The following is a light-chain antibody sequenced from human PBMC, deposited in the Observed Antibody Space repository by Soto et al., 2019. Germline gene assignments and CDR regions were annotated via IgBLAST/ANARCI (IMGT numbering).Light chain of an antibody. Sequence: EIVMTQSPATLSVSPGEGATLSCRTSENIRTDLAWYQQKPGQPPRLLIYAASTRATGIPARFSGSGSETEFTLTISSLQSEDFGVFYCHQYTNWLSFGGGTKVDIK. CDR3: HQYTNWLS. V-gene: IGKV3-15*01. J-gene: IGKJ4*01. CDR2: AAS. CDR1: ENIRTD.